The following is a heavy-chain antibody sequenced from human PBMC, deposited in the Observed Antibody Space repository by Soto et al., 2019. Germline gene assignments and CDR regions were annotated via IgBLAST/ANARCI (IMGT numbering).Heavy chain of an antibody. D-gene: IGHD2-21*02. CDR3: ARADRTLVTSYSLDV. J-gene: IGHJ6*02. CDR2: INHSGTI. CDR1: GGAFIGYY. V-gene: IGHV4-34*01. Sequence: PSETLSLTCAVYGGAFIGYYCTWIRHPPGKGLEWIGEINHSGTINFNPSLKSRLTISLDTSKKHFSLKLSSVTDADTAAYYCARADRTLVTSYSLDVWGQGTTVTVSS.